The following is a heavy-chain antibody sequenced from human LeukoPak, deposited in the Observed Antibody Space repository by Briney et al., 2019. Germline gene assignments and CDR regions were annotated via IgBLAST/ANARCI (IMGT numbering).Heavy chain of an antibody. J-gene: IGHJ4*02. CDR1: GGSISSYY. D-gene: IGHD6-13*01. CDR3: ASSGSSWRTFDY. Sequence: SETLSLTCTVSGGSISSYYWSWIRQPPGKGLEWIGEINHSGSTNYNPSLKSRVTISVDTSKNQFSLKLSSVTAADTAVYYCASSGSSWRTFDYWGQGTLVTVSS. V-gene: IGHV4-34*01. CDR2: INHSGST.